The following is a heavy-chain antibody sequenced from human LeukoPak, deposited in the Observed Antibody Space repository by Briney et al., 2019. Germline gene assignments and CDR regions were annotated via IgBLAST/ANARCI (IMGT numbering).Heavy chain of an antibody. CDR3: AKDTGPYSSGWYYFDY. CDR1: GFTFSSYA. J-gene: IGHJ4*02. D-gene: IGHD6-19*01. CDR2: ISGSGGST. Sequence: EGSLRLSCAASGFTFSSYAMGWVRQAPGEGLEWVSAISGSGGSTYYADSVKGRFTISRDNSKNTLYLQMNSLRAEDTAVYYCAKDTGPYSSGWYYFDYWGQGTLVTVSS. V-gene: IGHV3-23*01.